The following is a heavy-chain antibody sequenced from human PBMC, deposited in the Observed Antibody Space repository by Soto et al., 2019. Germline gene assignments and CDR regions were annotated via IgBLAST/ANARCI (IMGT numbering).Heavy chain of an antibody. CDR1: GGTFSSYA. CDR3: ARGTIPKAARGRFNWLDP. Sequence: QVQLVQSGAEVKKPGSSVKVSCKASGGTFSSYAIIWVRQAPGQGLEWMGGIIPIFGTANYAQKFQGRVTITADESTSTAYMELSSLRSEDTAVYYCARGTIPKAARGRFNWLDPWGQGTLVTVSS. D-gene: IGHD6-6*01. V-gene: IGHV1-69*01. CDR2: IIPIFGTA. J-gene: IGHJ5*02.